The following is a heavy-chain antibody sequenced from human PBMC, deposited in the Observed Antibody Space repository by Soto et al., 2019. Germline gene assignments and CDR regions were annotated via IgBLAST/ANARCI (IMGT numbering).Heavy chain of an antibody. J-gene: IGHJ5*02. D-gene: IGHD3-3*01. Sequence: EVQLVESGGGLVQPGGSLRLSCAASGFTFSSYSMNWVRQAPGKGLEWVSYISSSSSTIYYADSVKGRFTISRDNAKNSLYLQMNSLRAEDTAVYYCARDQGITISGVHYNWFDPWGQGTLVTVSS. CDR1: GFTFSSYS. CDR3: ARDQGITISGVHYNWFDP. CDR2: ISSSSSTI. V-gene: IGHV3-48*01.